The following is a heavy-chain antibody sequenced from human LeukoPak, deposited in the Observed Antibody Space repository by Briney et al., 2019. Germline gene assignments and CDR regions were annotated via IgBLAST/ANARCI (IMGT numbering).Heavy chain of an antibody. D-gene: IGHD3-9*01. CDR3: ARTLRYLRDPFDY. V-gene: IGHV4-59*01. J-gene: IGHJ4*02. CDR2: IYYSGST. CDR1: GGSISSYY. Sequence: PSETLSLTCTVSGGSISSYYWSWIRQPPGKGLEWIGYIYYSGSTNYNPSLKSRVTISVDTSKNQFSLKLSSVTAADTAVYYCARTLRYLRDPFDYWGQGTLVTVSS.